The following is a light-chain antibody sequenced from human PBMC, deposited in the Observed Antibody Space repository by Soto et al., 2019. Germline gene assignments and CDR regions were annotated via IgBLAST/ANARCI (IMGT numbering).Light chain of an antibody. Sequence: VLTQSPGTLSLSPGEGATLSCRASQTITSNYLAWYQQKPGQAPRLLIYAASSRATGIPDRFSGSGSGTDFTLTVTRLEPEDFAVYYCQQYSNSPYTFGQGTKLEIK. V-gene: IGKV3-20*01. CDR2: AAS. J-gene: IGKJ2*01. CDR3: QQYSNSPYT. CDR1: QTITSNY.